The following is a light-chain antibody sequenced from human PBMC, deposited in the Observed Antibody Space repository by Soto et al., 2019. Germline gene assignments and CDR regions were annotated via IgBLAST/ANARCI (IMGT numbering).Light chain of an antibody. CDR3: QQYNSYPYS. Sequence: IRMTQSPSTLSASVGDRVSITGRASQTIFSWLAGHQQKSGKAPKLVLYKAFILESGVPSSYSGTGSGTEFTLTISGLQPDDFATSYCQQYNSYPYSSGQGTQLDIK. CDR2: KAF. CDR1: QTIFSW. V-gene: IGKV1-5*03. J-gene: IGKJ2*03.